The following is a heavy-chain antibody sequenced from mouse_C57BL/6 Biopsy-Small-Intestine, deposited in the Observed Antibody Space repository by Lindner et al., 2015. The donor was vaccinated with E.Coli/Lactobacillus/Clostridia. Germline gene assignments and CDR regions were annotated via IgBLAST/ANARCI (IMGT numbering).Heavy chain of an antibody. Sequence: VQLQESGPELVKPGASVKMSCKASGYTFTDYNMHWVKKSHGKSLEWIGYIIPNIGRTTYNQKFKGKATLTVNKSSSTAYMELRSLTSEDSAVYYCGLWGDVWGTGTTVTVSS. CDR3: GLWGDV. CDR2: IIPNIGRT. D-gene: IGHD1-1*02. CDR1: GYTFTDYN. J-gene: IGHJ1*03. V-gene: IGHV1-22*01.